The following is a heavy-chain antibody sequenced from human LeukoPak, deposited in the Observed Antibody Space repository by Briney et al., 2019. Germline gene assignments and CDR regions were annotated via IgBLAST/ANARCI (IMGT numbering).Heavy chain of an antibody. V-gene: IGHV4-61*02. CDR2: IHTSGNT. Sequence: SETLSLTCTVSGGSITSGSHYWSWIRQPAGKGLEWVGRIHTSGNTNYNPSLKSRVTISMDTSRNQFSLKLSSVTAADTAVYYCARGQWVEYYFDTWGQGTRVTVSS. J-gene: IGHJ4*02. D-gene: IGHD6-19*01. CDR1: GGSITSGSHY. CDR3: ARGQWVEYYFDT.